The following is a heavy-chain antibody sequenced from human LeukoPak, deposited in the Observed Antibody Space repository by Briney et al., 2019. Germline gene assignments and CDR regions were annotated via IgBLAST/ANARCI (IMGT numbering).Heavy chain of an antibody. J-gene: IGHJ4*02. CDR1: GASISSHY. D-gene: IGHD6-13*01. CDR2: IYYSGST. V-gene: IGHV4-59*11. CDR3: TRDLANSWYYY. Sequence: PSETLSLTCAVSGASISSHYWSWIRQSPGKGLEWIGYIYYSGSTNYNPSLKSRVTISVDTSKNQFSLMLSSVTAADTAVYYCTRDLANSWYYYRGRGILVTVSS.